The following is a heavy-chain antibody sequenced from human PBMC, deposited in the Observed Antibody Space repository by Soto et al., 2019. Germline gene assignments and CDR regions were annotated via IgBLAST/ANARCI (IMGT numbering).Heavy chain of an antibody. V-gene: IGHV4-31*03. CDR2: IYYSGST. CDR1: GGSISSGGYY. D-gene: IGHD1-1*01. CDR3: ARGRDVNEAIFDY. Sequence: QVQLQESGPGLVKPSQTLSLTCTVSGGSISSGGYYWSWIRQHPGKGLEWIGYIYYSGSTYYNPSLKSRVTISVDTSKNQFSLKLSSVTAADTDVYYCARGRDVNEAIFDYWGQGTLVTVSS. J-gene: IGHJ4*02.